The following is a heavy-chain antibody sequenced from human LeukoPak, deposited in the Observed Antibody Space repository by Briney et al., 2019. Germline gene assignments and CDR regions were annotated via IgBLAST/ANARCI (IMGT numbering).Heavy chain of an antibody. V-gene: IGHV4-31*03. Sequence: SQTLSLTCTVSGGSISSGGYYWLWIRQHPGKGLEWIGYIYYSGSTYYNPSLKSRVTISVDTSKNQFSLKLSSVTAADTAVYYRAGAHHPGSFEHWGQGTLVTVSS. J-gene: IGHJ4*02. CDR1: GGSISSGGYY. CDR2: IYYSGST. CDR3: AGAHHPGSFEH. D-gene: IGHD6-25*01.